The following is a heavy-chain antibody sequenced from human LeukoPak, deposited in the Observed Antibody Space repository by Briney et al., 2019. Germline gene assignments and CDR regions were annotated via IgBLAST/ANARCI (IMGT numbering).Heavy chain of an antibody. CDR2: FIPVYGSA. J-gene: IGHJ3*02. D-gene: IGHD3-22*01. CDR3: AGFFYDSSGAAFDI. CDR1: VPTFTSYA. V-gene: IGHV1-69*05. Sequence: SVKVSCKASVPTFTSYAINWVRQAPGQGLEWMGGFIPVYGSATYAQNFWGRVTFTTDESTDTAFMELSNLKSDDTAVFYCAGFFYDSSGAAFDIWGQGTMVTVSS.